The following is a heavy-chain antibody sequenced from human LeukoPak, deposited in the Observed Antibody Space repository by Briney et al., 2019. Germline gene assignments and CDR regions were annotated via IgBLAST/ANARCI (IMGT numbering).Heavy chain of an antibody. Sequence: ASVKVSCKASGYTFTSYGISWVRQAPGQGLECMGWISAYNGNTNYAQKLQGRVTMTTDTSTSTAYMELRSLRSDDTAVYYCARPLPGITMIAGGYWGQGTLVTVSS. V-gene: IGHV1-18*01. CDR3: ARPLPGITMIAGGY. J-gene: IGHJ4*02. CDR1: GYTFTSYG. CDR2: ISAYNGNT. D-gene: IGHD3-22*01.